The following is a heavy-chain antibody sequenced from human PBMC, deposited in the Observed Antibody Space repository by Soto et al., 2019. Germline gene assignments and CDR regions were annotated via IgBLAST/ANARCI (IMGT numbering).Heavy chain of an antibody. V-gene: IGHV4-30-2*01. J-gene: IGHJ5*02. Sequence: SETLSLTCAVSGGSISSGGYSWSWIRQPPGKGLEWIGYIYHSGSTYYNPSLKSRVTISVDRSKNQFSLKLSSVTAADTAVYYCARVAGYYDFYWLDPWGQGTLVTVSS. CDR1: GGSISSGGYS. D-gene: IGHD3-3*01. CDR2: IYHSGST. CDR3: ARVAGYYDFYWLDP.